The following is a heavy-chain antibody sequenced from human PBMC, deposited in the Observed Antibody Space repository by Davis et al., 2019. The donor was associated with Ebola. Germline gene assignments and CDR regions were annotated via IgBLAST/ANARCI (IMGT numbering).Heavy chain of an antibody. CDR3: ARGGYGYGMDV. V-gene: IGHV4-34*01. D-gene: IGHD5-18*01. J-gene: IGHJ6*02. CDR2: INHSGST. CDR1: GGSFSGYY. Sequence: SETLSLTCAVYGGSFSGYYWSWIRQPPGKGLEWIGEINHSGSTNYNPSLKSRVIISVDTSKNQFSLKLSSVTAADTAVYYCARGGYGYGMDVWGQGTTVTVSS.